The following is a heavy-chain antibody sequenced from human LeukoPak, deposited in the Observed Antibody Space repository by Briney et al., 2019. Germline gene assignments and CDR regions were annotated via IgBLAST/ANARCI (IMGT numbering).Heavy chain of an antibody. Sequence: SETLSLTCAVYGGSFSGYYWSWIRQPPGKGLEWIGEINHSGSTNYNPSLKSRVTISVDTSKNQFSLKLSSVTAADTAVYYCARGRRNSDCWGQGTLVTVSS. D-gene: IGHD2/OR15-2a*01. CDR3: ARGRRNSDC. J-gene: IGHJ4*02. CDR1: GGSFSGYY. CDR2: INHSGST. V-gene: IGHV4-34*01.